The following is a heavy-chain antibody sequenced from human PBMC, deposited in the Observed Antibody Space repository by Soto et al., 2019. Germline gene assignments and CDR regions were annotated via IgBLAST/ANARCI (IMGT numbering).Heavy chain of an antibody. D-gene: IGHD6-6*01. CDR3: ARSIAARCIDV. J-gene: IGHJ6*02. CDR2: ISYDGSNK. V-gene: IGHV3-30-3*01. Sequence: GGSLRLSCAASGFTFSSYAMHWVRQAPGKGLEWVAVISYDGSNKYYADSVKGRFTISRDNSKNTLYLQMNSLRAEDTAVYYCARSIAARCIDVWGQGTTVTVSS. CDR1: GFTFSSYA.